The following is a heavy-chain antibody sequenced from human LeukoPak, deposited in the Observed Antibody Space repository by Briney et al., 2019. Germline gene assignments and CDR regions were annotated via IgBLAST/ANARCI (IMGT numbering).Heavy chain of an antibody. Sequence: ASVKVSCKVSGYTLTELSMHWVRQAPGKGLEWMGGFDPEDGETIYAQKFQGRVTMTEDTSTDTAYMELSSLRSEDTAVYYCVKGDYYDSSGYYYGVHAFDIWGQGTMVTVSS. CDR3: VKGDYYDSSGYYYGVHAFDI. J-gene: IGHJ3*02. CDR1: GYTLTELS. V-gene: IGHV1-24*01. D-gene: IGHD3-22*01. CDR2: FDPEDGET.